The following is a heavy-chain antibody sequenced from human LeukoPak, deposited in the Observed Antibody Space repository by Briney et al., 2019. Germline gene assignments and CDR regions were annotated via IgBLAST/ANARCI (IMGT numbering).Heavy chain of an antibody. CDR3: ARQTIVLMVYARDLYYFDY. J-gene: IGHJ4*02. CDR2: IYYSGST. V-gene: IGHV4-59*08. D-gene: IGHD2-8*01. CDR1: GGSISSYY. Sequence: SETLSLTCTVSGGSISSYYWSWIRQPPGKGLEWIGYIYYSGSTYYNPSLKSRVTISVDTSKNQFSLKLSSVTAADTAVYYCARQTIVLMVYARDLYYFDYWGQGTLVTVSS.